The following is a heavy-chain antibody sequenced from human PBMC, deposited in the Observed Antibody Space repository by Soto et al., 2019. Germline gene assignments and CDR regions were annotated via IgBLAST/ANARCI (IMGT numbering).Heavy chain of an antibody. Sequence: QVQLVESGGGVVQPGRSLRLSCAASGFTFSSYGMHWVRQAPGKGLEWVAVISYDGSNKYYADSVKGRFTISRDNSKNTLYLQMNSLRAEDTAVYYCAKSGVGDDYGDFFDYWGQGTLVTGSS. V-gene: IGHV3-30*18. J-gene: IGHJ4*02. CDR1: GFTFSSYG. CDR2: ISYDGSNK. D-gene: IGHD4-17*01. CDR3: AKSGVGDDYGDFFDY.